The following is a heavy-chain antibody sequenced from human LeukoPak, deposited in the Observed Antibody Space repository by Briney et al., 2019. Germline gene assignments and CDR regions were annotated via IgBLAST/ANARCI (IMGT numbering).Heavy chain of an antibody. D-gene: IGHD6-19*01. J-gene: IGHJ4*02. V-gene: IGHV3-23*01. CDR1: GFTFSSNA. Sequence: PGGSLRLSCAASGFTFSSNAMSWVREAPGEGLEWVSAISGSGGSTYYADSVKGRFTISRDNSKNTLYLQMNSLRAEDTAVYYCAKDHNIAVAGTPFDYWGQGTLVTVSS. CDR2: ISGSGGST. CDR3: AKDHNIAVAGTPFDY.